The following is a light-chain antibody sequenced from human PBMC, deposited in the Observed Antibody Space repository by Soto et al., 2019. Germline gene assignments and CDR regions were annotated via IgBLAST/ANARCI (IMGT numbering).Light chain of an antibody. CDR2: GAS. CDR1: QSVSNNY. V-gene: IGKV3-20*01. Sequence: ETALTQSPATLSLSPGERATLSCRASQSVSNNYLAWYQQKPGQAPRLLIYGASNRATGIPDRFSGSGSGTDFTLTISRLEPEDFAVYYCQQYSIWRTFGQGTKVDIK. J-gene: IGKJ1*01. CDR3: QQYSIWRT.